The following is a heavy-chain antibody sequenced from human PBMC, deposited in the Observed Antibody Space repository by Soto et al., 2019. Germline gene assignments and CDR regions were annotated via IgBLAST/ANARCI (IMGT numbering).Heavy chain of an antibody. CDR2: IYYSGST. V-gene: IGHV4-59*01. CDR1: GGSISRYY. Sequence: QVQLQESGPGLVKPSETLSLTCTVSGGSISRYYWSWIRQPPGKGLEWIGYIYYSGSTNYNPSLKSRVTISEDTSKNQFSLKLSSVTAADTAVYYCARGGYSSGWPFDYWGQGTLVTVSS. J-gene: IGHJ4*02. D-gene: IGHD6-19*01. CDR3: ARGGYSSGWPFDY.